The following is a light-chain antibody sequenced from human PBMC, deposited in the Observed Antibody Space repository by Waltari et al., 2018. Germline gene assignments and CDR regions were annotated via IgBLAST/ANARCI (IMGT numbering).Light chain of an antibody. V-gene: IGKV3-11*01. CDR1: QSVSRF. CDR2: DTS. CDR3: QRRGHWPPDAT. J-gene: IGKJ3*01. Sequence: EIVLTQSPATLSLSPGERATLSCRASQSVSRFLAWYQPKPGQAPRLIIYDTSNRATGNPARFSGSGSGTDFTLTISSLEPEDFAVYYCQRRGHWPPDATFGPGTRVDIK.